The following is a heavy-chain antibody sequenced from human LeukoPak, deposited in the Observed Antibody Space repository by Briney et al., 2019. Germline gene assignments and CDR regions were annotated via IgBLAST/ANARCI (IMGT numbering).Heavy chain of an antibody. CDR2: INWNGGST. CDR1: GFTFDNYG. V-gene: IGHV3-20*04. J-gene: IGHJ4*02. CDR3: ARLPPDDYGDYYYFDY. Sequence: GGSLRLSCAASGFTFDNYGMNWVRQAPGKGLAWVSGINWNGGSTGYADSVKGRFTISRDNAKNSLYLQMNSLRAEDTALYYCARLPPDDYGDYYYFDYWGLGTLVTVSS. D-gene: IGHD4-17*01.